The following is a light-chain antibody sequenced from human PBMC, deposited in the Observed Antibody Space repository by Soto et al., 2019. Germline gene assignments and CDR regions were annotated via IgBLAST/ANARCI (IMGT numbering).Light chain of an antibody. Sequence: EIVLTQSPGTLSLSPGERATLSCRASQSVSSSYLAWYRQRPGQAPRLLIYGASIRATGIPDRFSGSGSGTDFTLTISRLEPEDVAVYFCQQYGDSPWTFGQGTKVEI. CDR2: GAS. CDR3: QQYGDSPWT. V-gene: IGKV3-20*01. J-gene: IGKJ1*01. CDR1: QSVSSSY.